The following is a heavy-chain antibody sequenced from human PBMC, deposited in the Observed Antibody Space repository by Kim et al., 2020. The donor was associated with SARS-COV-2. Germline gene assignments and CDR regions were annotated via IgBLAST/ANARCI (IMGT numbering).Heavy chain of an antibody. CDR3: ARGHGSWSTVRFDP. J-gene: IGHJ5*02. Sequence: ASVKVSCKASGYIFTSYVMNWVRQAPGQGLEWMGWINTNTGNPTYAQGFTGRFVFSLDTSVSTAYLQISSLQAEDTAVYYCARGHGSWSTVRFDPWGQGTLVTVSS. CDR1: GYIFTSYV. V-gene: IGHV7-4-1*02. D-gene: IGHD6-13*01. CDR2: INTNTGNP.